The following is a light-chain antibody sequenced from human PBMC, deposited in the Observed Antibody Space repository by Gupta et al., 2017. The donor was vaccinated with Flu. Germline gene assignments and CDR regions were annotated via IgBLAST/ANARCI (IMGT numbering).Light chain of an antibody. CDR1: QGISSD. CDR2: AAS. J-gene: IGKJ3*01. V-gene: IGKV1-8*01. CDR3: QQYYSYPLFT. Sequence: DRVTITCRASQGISSDLAWYQQKPGKAPKLLIYAASTLQSGVPSRFSGSGSGTDFTLTISCLQSEDFATYSCQQYYSYPLFTFGPGTKVDIK.